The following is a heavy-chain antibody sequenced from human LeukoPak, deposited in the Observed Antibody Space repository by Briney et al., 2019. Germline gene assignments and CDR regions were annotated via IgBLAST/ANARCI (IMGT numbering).Heavy chain of an antibody. CDR1: GYTFTSYA. D-gene: IGHD2-15*01. V-gene: IGHV1-3*01. CDR3: ARGRRESVVVVAATKGSVYYFDY. CDR2: INAGNGNT. J-gene: IGHJ4*02. Sequence: ASVKVSCKASGYTFTSYAMHWVRQAPGQRLEWMGWINAGNGNTKYSQKFQGRVTITRDTSASTAYMELSSLRSEDTAVYYCARGRRESVVVVAATKGSVYYFDYWGQGTLVTVSS.